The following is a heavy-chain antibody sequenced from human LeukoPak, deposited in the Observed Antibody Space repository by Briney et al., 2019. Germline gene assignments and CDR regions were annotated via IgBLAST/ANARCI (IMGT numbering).Heavy chain of an antibody. Sequence: ASVKVSFKSSGYTFTGYYMHWVRQAPGQGLEWMGWINPNSGGTNYAQKFQGRVTMTRDTSISTAYMELSRLRSDDTAVYYCARANEAAAGIYYYGMDVWGQGTTVTVSS. D-gene: IGHD6-13*01. CDR1: GYTFTGYY. CDR3: ARANEAAAGIYYYGMDV. J-gene: IGHJ6*02. CDR2: INPNSGGT. V-gene: IGHV1-2*02.